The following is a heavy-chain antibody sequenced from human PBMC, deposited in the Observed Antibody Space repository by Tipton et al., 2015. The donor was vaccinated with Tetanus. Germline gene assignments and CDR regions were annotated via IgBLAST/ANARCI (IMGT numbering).Heavy chain of an antibody. CDR1: GGSISSGDYY. J-gene: IGHJ4*02. CDR3: ARYTVTNFDFDY. V-gene: IGHV4-30-4*01. D-gene: IGHD4-17*01. Sequence: TLSLTCTVSGGSISSGDYYWGWIRQPPGKGLEWIGYIYYSGSTYYNPSLKSRVTISVDTSKNQFSLKLSSVTAADTAVYYCARYTVTNFDFDYWGQGTLVTVSS. CDR2: IYYSGST.